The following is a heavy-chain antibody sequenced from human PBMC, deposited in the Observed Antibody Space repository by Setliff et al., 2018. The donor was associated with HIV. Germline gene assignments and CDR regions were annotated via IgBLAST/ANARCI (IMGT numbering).Heavy chain of an antibody. CDR3: ARDSVVVTAIAFLDAFDI. J-gene: IGHJ3*02. Sequence: GASVKVSCKASGYSFTSYAMNWVRQAPGQGLEWMGWINTNTGNPTYAQGFTGRFAFSLDTSVSTAYLQISSLKAEDTSVYYCARDSVVVTAIAFLDAFDIWSQGTMVTVSS. CDR2: INTNTGNP. D-gene: IGHD2-21*02. V-gene: IGHV7-4-1*02. CDR1: GYSFTSYA.